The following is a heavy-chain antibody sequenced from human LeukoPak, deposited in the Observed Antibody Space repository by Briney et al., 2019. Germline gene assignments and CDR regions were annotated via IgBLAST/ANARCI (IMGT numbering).Heavy chain of an antibody. CDR3: ARIYGGNSYYFDC. CDR2: FTSRSRNI. V-gene: IGHV3-21*06. Sequence: GGSLRLSCAASGFTFSSYSMTWVRQAPGKGLEWLSSFTSRSRNIYYADSVKGRFTISRDNAKNLLYLQMNSLRAEDTAVYYCARIYGGNSYYFDCWGQGTLVTVSS. CDR1: GFTFSSYS. J-gene: IGHJ4*02. D-gene: IGHD4-23*01.